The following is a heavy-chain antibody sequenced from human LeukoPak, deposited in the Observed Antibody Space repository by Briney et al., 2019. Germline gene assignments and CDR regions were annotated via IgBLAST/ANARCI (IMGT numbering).Heavy chain of an antibody. CDR3: ARGRASGWPRSYYYYYMDV. D-gene: IGHD6-19*01. J-gene: IGHJ6*03. V-gene: IGHV1-8*03. Sequence: ASVKVSCKASGYTFTSHDINWVRQATGQGLEWMGWMNPNSGNTGYAQKFQGRVTITRNNSISTAYMELSSLRSEDTAVYYCARGRASGWPRSYYYYYMDVWGKGTTVTISS. CDR1: GYTFTSHD. CDR2: MNPNSGNT.